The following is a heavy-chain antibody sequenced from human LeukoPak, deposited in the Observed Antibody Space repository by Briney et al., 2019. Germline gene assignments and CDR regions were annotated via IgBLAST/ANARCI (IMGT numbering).Heavy chain of an antibody. CDR3: ARQFGGNSEFDY. Sequence: GESLKISCKGSGYIFTNYWIAWVRQMPGKGLEWMGIIYPGDSDTTYSPSFDGQVTISADKSISTAYLQWSSLKASDTAMYYCARQFGGNSEFDYWGQGTLVTVSS. V-gene: IGHV5-51*01. J-gene: IGHJ4*02. D-gene: IGHD4-23*01. CDR2: IYPGDSDT. CDR1: GYIFTNYW.